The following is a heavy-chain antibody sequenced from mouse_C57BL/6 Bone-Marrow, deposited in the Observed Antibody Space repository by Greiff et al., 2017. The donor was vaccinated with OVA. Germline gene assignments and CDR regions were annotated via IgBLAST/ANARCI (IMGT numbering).Heavy chain of an antibody. J-gene: IGHJ2*01. CDR3: TTYRY. Sequence: VQLKESGAELVRPGASVKLSCTASGFNIKDDYMHWVKERPEQGLEWIGWIDPENGDTEYASKFQGKATITADTSSKTVYLHLSSLTSEDTAVYYCTTYRYWGQGTTLIVSS. CDR1: GFNIKDDY. CDR2: IDPENGDT. V-gene: IGHV14-4*01.